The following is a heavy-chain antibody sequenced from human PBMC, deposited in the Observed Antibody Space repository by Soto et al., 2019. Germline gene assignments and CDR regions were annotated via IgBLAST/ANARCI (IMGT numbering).Heavy chain of an antibody. CDR1: GFTFSGSA. V-gene: IGHV3-73*01. Sequence: HPGGSLRLSCAASGFTFSGSAMHWVRQSSGQGLEWLGRIRSKANNYATEYAASVKGRFIISRDDSKTTVYLQMNSLKTEDTAVYYCTTDVVPISWGQGTLVTVSS. CDR2: IRSKANNYAT. CDR3: TTDVVPIS. J-gene: IGHJ5*02. D-gene: IGHD3-10*02.